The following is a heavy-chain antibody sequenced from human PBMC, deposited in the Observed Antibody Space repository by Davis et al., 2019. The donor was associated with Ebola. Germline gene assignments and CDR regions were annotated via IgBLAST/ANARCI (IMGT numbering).Heavy chain of an antibody. CDR2: INHSGST. Sequence: PSETLSLTCAVYGGSFSGYYWSWIRQPPGKGLEWIGEINHSGSTNYNPSLKSRVTISVDTSKNQFSLKLSSVTAADTAVYYCARRPQTPKNERKRRGYYYYGMDVWGQGTTVTVSS. CDR1: GGSFSGYY. V-gene: IGHV4-34*01. J-gene: IGHJ6*02. D-gene: IGHD1-1*01. CDR3: ARRPQTPKNERKRRGYYYYGMDV.